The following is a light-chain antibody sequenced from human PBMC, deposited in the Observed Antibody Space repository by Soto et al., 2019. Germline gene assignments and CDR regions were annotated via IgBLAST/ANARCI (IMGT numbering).Light chain of an antibody. V-gene: IGLV2-14*03. CDR1: PSDIGAYNY. Sequence: QSVLTQPASVSGSPGQSITISCSGTPSDIGAYNYVSWYQHLPGKAPKVIIYDVTNRPSGVSSRLSGSKSGTTASLTISGLQAEDEANYYCGSYTSSSTLMIFGVGTKLTVL. CDR2: DVT. J-gene: IGLJ2*01. CDR3: GSYTSSSTLMI.